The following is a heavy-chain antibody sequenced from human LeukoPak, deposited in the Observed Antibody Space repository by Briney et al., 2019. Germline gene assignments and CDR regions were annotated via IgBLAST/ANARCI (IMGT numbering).Heavy chain of an antibody. CDR2: ICNDGRT. J-gene: IGHJ3*02. CDR3: AKIQSSYYDFWSGYYELDAFDI. V-gene: IGHV3-66*01. CDR1: RFTVSGNC. D-gene: IGHD3-3*01. Sequence: GGSLRLSCAASRFTVSGNCMSWVRQAPGKGLEWVSLICNDGRTYYADSVKGRFTISRDSSKSTVSLQMNSLRAEDTAVYYCAKIQSSYYDFWSGYYELDAFDIWGQGTMVTVSS.